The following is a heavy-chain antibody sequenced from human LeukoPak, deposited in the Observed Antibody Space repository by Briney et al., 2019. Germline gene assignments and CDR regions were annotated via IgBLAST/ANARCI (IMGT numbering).Heavy chain of an antibody. CDR1: GGSFSGYY. V-gene: IGHV4-34*01. Sequence: SETLSLTCAVYGGSFSGYYWSWIRQPPGMGLGWIGEINHSGSTNYNPSLKSRVTISVDTSKNQFSLKLSSVTAADTAVYYCARGKVVVAATLKWFDPWGQGTLVTVSS. CDR3: ARGKVVVAATLKWFDP. CDR2: INHSGST. J-gene: IGHJ5*02. D-gene: IGHD2-15*01.